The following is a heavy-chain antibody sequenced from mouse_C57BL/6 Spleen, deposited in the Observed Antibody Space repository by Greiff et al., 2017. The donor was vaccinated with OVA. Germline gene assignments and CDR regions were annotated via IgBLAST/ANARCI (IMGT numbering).Heavy chain of an antibody. J-gene: IGHJ3*01. V-gene: IGHV5-4*03. CDR2: ISDGGSYT. CDR3: ARAFPFAY. CDR1: GFTFSSYA. Sequence: DVMLVESGGGLVKPGGSLKLSCAASGFTFSSYAMSWVRQTPEKRLEWVATISDGGSYTYYPDNVKGRFTISRDNAKNNLYLQMSHLKSEDTAMYYCARAFPFAYWGQGTLVTVSA.